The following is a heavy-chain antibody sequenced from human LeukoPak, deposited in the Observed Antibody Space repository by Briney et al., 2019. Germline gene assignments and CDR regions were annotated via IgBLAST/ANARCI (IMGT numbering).Heavy chain of an antibody. V-gene: IGHV4-38-2*02. J-gene: IGHJ4*02. CDR2: IYYSGST. CDR3: ARRPRLIVVVPAAPFDY. Sequence: PSETLSLTCTVSGYSISSGYYWGWIRQPPGKGLEWIGSIYYSGSTYYNPSLKSRVTISVDTSKNQFSLKLSSVTAADTAVYYCARRPRLIVVVPAAPFDYRGQGTLVTVSS. D-gene: IGHD2-2*01. CDR1: GYSISSGYY.